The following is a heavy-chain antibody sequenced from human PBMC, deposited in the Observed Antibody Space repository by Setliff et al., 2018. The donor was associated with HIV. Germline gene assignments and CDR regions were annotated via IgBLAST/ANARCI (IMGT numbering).Heavy chain of an antibody. CDR2: IIYYSGST. CDR3: ARIPQLLDYAMDV. J-gene: IGHJ6*02. V-gene: IGHV4-39*01. CDR1: GDSTTSSYYY. Sequence: SETLSLTCTVSGDSTTSSYYYLSWIRQPPGKGLEWIGSIIYYSGSTYYNPSLRSRVTISIDTSKNQFSLTLKSVTAADTAVYYCARIPQLLDYAMDVWGQGTTVTVSS. D-gene: IGHD2-2*01.